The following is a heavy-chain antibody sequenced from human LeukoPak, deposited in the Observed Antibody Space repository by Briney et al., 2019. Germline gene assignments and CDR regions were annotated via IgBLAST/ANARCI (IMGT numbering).Heavy chain of an antibody. J-gene: IGHJ4*02. V-gene: IGHV4-59*01. D-gene: IGHD6-19*01. CDR1: GGSISSYY. Sequence: SETLSLTCTVSGGSISSYYWSWIRQPPGKGLEWIGYIYYSGSTNYNPSLKSRVTISVDTSKNQFSLKLSSVAAADTAVYYCASQYSSGWTRYWGQGTLVTVSS. CDR2: IYYSGST. CDR3: ASQYSSGWTRY.